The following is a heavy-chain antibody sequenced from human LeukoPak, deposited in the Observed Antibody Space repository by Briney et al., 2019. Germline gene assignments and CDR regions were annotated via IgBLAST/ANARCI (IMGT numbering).Heavy chain of an antibody. CDR1: GFTFSNYY. J-gene: IGHJ4*02. D-gene: IGHD3-22*01. CDR2: ISNTGATI. V-gene: IGHV3-11*01. Sequence: PGGSLRLSCAASGFTFSNYYMSWIRQAPGKGLEWVSYISNTGATITYTDSVKGRFTISRDNAKNSLYLQMDSLRAEDTAVYYCAKDSISRYYYDSSGYSDYWGQGNLVTVSS. CDR3: AKDSISRYYYDSSGYSDY.